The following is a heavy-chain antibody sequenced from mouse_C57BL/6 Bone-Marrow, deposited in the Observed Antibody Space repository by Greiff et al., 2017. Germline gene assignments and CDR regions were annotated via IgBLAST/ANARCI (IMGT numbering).Heavy chain of an antibody. J-gene: IGHJ3*01. V-gene: IGHV5-2*01. CDR3: ARHGSSGYEETWFAY. CDR1: EYEFPSHD. D-gene: IGHD3-2*02. Sequence: VQLQQSGGGLVQPGESLKLSCESNEYEFPSHDMSWVRKTPEKRLELVAAINSDGGSTYYPDTMERRFIISRDNTKKTLYLQMSSLRSEDTALYYCARHGSSGYEETWFAYWGQGTLVTVSA. CDR2: INSDGGST.